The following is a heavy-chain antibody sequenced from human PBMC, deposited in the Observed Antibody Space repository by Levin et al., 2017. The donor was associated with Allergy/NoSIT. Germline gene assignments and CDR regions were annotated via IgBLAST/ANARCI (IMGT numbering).Heavy chain of an antibody. D-gene: IGHD3-3*01. CDR2: ISGDAGST. Sequence: ASVKVSCAASGFTFTNYAMTWVRQAPGKGLEWVSAISGDAGSTSYADSVKGRFSISRDNSKNTLYLQMNSLRAEDTAVYYCAKAKNQMADFWSGHLHSYYYSVDVWGQGTTVTVSS. V-gene: IGHV3-23*01. J-gene: IGHJ6*02. CDR3: AKAKNQMADFWSGHLHSYYYSVDV. CDR1: GFTFTNYA.